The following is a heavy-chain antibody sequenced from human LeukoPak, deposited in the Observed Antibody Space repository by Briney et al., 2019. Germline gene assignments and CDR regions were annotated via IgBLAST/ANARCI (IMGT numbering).Heavy chain of an antibody. CDR2: FDPEDGET. J-gene: IGHJ1*01. CDR1: GYTLTELS. V-gene: IGHV1-24*01. CDR3: ATDLPLLLWFGETKYFQH. Sequence: ASVKVSCKVSGYTLTELSMHWVRQAPGKGLEWMGGFDPEDGETIYAQKFQGRVTMTEDTSTDTAYMELSSLRSEDTPVYYCATDLPLLLWFGETKYFQHWGQGALVTVSS. D-gene: IGHD3-10*01.